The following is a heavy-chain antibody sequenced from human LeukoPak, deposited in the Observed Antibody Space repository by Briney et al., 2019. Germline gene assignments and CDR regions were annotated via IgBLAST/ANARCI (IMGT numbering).Heavy chain of an antibody. J-gene: IGHJ4*02. Sequence: SETLSLTCTVSGGSISSYYWSWIRQPPGKGLEWIGYIYYSGSTNYNPSLKSRVTISVDTSKNQFSLKLSSVTAADTAVYYCGRGKTYYYGSGSYPRYFDYWGQGTLVTVSS. V-gene: IGHV4-59*12. CDR3: GRGKTYYYGSGSYPRYFDY. CDR2: IYYSGST. CDR1: GGSISSYY. D-gene: IGHD3-10*01.